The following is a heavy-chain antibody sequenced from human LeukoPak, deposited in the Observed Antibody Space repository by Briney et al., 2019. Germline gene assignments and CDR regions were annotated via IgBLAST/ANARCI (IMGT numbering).Heavy chain of an antibody. D-gene: IGHD3-10*01. CDR1: GGSISSYY. Sequence: PSETLSLTCTVSGGSISSYYWSWIRQPPGKGLEWIGYIYYSGSTYYNPSLKSRVTISVDTSKNQFSLKLSSVTAADTAVYYCARDRRSPGGNWFDPWGQGTLVTVSS. V-gene: IGHV4-59*12. CDR2: IYYSGST. CDR3: ARDRRSPGGNWFDP. J-gene: IGHJ5*02.